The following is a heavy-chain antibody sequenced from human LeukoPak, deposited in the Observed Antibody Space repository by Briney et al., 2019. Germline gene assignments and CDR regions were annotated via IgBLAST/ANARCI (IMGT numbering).Heavy chain of an antibody. Sequence: ASVKVSCKASGYTFTSYGIGWVRQAPGQGLEWMGWISTYNGYTNYAQNLQGRVTMTTDTSTSTAYMELRSLRSDDTAVYYCARGGTGWSRDYWGQETLVTVSS. D-gene: IGHD6-19*01. CDR1: GYTFTSYG. CDR2: ISTYNGYT. CDR3: ARGGTGWSRDY. J-gene: IGHJ4*02. V-gene: IGHV1-18*01.